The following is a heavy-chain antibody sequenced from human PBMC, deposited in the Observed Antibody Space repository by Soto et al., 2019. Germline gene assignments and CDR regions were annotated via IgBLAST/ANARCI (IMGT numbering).Heavy chain of an antibody. CDR1: GFTFSSYA. D-gene: IGHD3-3*01. J-gene: IGHJ4*02. CDR2: ISGSGGST. V-gene: IGHV3-23*01. CDR3: AKGVPYALGSRYYVDL. Sequence: GVSLRLSWAASGFTFSSYAMSWVRQAPGKGLEWVSAISGSGGSTYYADSVKGRFTISRDTSKNTLYLQMNSLRAEDTAVYYCAKGVPYALGSRYYVDLWGQGTLV.